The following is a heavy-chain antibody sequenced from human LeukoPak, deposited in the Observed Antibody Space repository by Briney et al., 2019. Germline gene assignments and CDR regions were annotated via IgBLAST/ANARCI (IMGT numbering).Heavy chain of an antibody. CDR3: ARSISEAATAWFDP. D-gene: IGHD6-19*01. J-gene: IGHJ5*02. CDR1: GGSISSHF. CDR2: IYYSGNT. V-gene: IGHV4-59*11. Sequence: TSETLSLTCTVSGGSISSHFWSWIRQPPGKGLEWIGNIYYSGNTDYNSSLESRVTISRDTPKNQSSLRLSSVTAADTAVYYCARSISEAATAWFDPWGQGTLVTVSS.